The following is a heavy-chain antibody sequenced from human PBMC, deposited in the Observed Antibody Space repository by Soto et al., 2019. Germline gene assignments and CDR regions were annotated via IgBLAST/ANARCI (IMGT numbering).Heavy chain of an antibody. V-gene: IGHV3-48*03. J-gene: IGHJ4*02. D-gene: IGHD2-2*01. CDR1: GFTFSSYE. CDR2: IDISGSAI. Sequence: AGGSLRLSCVASGFTFSSYEMNWVRQAPGKGLQWVSYIDISGSAIYYADSVKGRFTISRDNAKNSLYLQMNSLRAEDTALYYCARGDASGYWGQGTLVTVSS. CDR3: ARGDASGY.